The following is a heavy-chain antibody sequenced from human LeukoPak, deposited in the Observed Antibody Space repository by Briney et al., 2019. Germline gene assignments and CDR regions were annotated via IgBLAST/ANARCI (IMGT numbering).Heavy chain of an antibody. CDR3: AGTIAVAGTEYYFDY. J-gene: IGHJ4*02. CDR1: GGSISSYY. Sequence: PSGTLSLTCTVSGGSISSYYWSWIRQPPGKGLEWIGRIYTSGSTNYNPSLKSRVTMSVDTSKNQFSLKLSSVTAADTAVYYCAGTIAVAGTEYYFDYWGQGTLVTVSS. CDR2: IYTSGST. V-gene: IGHV4-4*07. D-gene: IGHD6-19*01.